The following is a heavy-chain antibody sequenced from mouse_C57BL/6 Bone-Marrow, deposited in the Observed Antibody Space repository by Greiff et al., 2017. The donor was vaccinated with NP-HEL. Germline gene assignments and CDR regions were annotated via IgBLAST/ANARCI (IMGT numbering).Heavy chain of an antibody. J-gene: IGHJ1*03. CDR2: IDPNSGGT. D-gene: IGHD1-1*01. CDR3: ARDTTVVATEWYFDV. Sequence: VQLQQPGAELVKPGASVKLSCKASGYTFTSYWMHWVKQRPGRGLEWIGRIDPNSGGTKYNEKFKSKATLTVDKPSSTAYMQLSSLTSEDSAVYYCARDTTVVATEWYFDVWGTGTTVTVSS. CDR1: GYTFTSYW. V-gene: IGHV1-72*01.